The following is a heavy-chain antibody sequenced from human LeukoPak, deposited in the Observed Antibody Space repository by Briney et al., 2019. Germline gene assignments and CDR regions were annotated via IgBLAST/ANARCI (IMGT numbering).Heavy chain of an antibody. D-gene: IGHD3-22*01. Sequence: KASETLSLTCAVYGGSFSGYYWSWIRQPPGKGLEWIGEINHSGSTNYNPSLKSRVTISVGTSKNQFSLKLSSVTAADTAVYYCARDRYYDSSGFRGPDYWGQGTLVTVSS. CDR2: INHSGST. J-gene: IGHJ4*02. CDR3: ARDRYYDSSGFRGPDY. CDR1: GGSFSGYY. V-gene: IGHV4-34*01.